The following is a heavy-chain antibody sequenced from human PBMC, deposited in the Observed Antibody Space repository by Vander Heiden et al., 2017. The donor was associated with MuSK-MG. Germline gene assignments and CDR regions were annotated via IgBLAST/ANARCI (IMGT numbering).Heavy chain of an antibody. J-gene: IGHJ3*02. Sequence: QVQLQESGPGLVKPSETLSLTCTVSGYSISSGYYWGWIRQPPGKGLEWIGSIYHSGSTYYKTSLKRRVTISVDTSKNQFSRKLSSVTAAKTAVYYCARSNVSESYYIPGDAFDIWGQGTMVTVYS. CDR2: IYHSGST. D-gene: IGHD3-10*01. CDR3: ARSNVSESYYIPGDAFDI. CDR1: GYSISSGYY. V-gene: IGHV4-38-2*02.